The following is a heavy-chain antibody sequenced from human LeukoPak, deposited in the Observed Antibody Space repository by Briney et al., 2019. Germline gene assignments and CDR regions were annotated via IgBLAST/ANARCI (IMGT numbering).Heavy chain of an antibody. J-gene: IGHJ3*02. V-gene: IGHV4-34*01. Sequence: PSETLSLTCAVYGGSFSGYYWSWIRQPPGKGLEWIGEINHSGSTTYNPSLKSRVTISVDTSKNQFPLKLSSVTAADTAVYYCARTPDIVVVPADAFDIWGQGTMVTVSS. D-gene: IGHD2-2*01. CDR1: GGSFSGYY. CDR3: ARTPDIVVVPADAFDI. CDR2: INHSGST.